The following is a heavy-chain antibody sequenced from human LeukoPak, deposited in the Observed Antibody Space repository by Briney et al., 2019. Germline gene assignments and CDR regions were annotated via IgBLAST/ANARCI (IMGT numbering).Heavy chain of an antibody. V-gene: IGHV3-23*01. CDR2: ISDIGYTT. CDR3: AKYYYDSSGYYDAAPLDS. J-gene: IGHJ4*02. D-gene: IGHD3-22*01. CDR1: GFTFSTYA. Sequence: PGGSPRLSCAASGFTFSTYAMSWVRQAPGKGLEWVSSISDIGYTTYYAASVRGRFTISRDNSKNTVYLQMIGLRAEDTAVYFCAKYYYDSSGYYDAAPLDSWGQGTLVTVFS.